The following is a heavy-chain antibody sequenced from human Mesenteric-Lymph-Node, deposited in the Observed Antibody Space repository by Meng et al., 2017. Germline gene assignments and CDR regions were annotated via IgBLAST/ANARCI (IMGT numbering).Heavy chain of an antibody. V-gene: IGHV4-34*01. CDR1: GGSFSGYY. CDR2: INHSGST. J-gene: IGHJ4*02. CDR3: ARDMDYYDSSGSLETGFDY. Sequence: GSLRLSCAVYGGSFSGYYWSWIRQPPGKGLEWIGEINHSGSTNYNPSLKSRVTISVDTSKNQFSLKLSSVTAADTAVYYCARDMDYYDSSGSLETGFDYWGQGTLVNVAS. D-gene: IGHD3-22*01.